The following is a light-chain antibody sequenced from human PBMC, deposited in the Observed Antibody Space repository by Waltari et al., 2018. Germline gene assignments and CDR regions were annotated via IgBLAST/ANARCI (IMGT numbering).Light chain of an antibody. Sequence: DIQMTQSPASLSASVGDRVTITCRASQDISHYLAWFQQKQGKAPKSLIYAASNLQSGVPSKFSGGGSATDFTITISSLQHEDFATYYCQQYKSYPLTFGGGTKVEIK. V-gene: IGKV1-16*02. CDR1: QDISHY. J-gene: IGKJ4*01. CDR3: QQYKSYPLT. CDR2: AAS.